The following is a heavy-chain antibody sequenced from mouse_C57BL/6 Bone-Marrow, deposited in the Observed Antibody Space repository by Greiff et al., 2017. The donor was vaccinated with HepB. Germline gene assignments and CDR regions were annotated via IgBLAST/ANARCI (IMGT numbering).Heavy chain of an antibody. CDR1: GYTFTDYY. D-gene: IGHD1-1*02. V-gene: IGHV1-26*01. J-gene: IGHJ3*01. Sequence: VQLQQSGPELVKPGASVKISCKASGYTFTDYYMNWVKQSHGKSLEWIGDINPNNGGTSYNQKFKGKATLTVYKSSSTAYMELRSLTSADSAVYYCASEGGAGFAYWGQGTLVTVSA. CDR3: ASEGGAGFAY. CDR2: INPNNGGT.